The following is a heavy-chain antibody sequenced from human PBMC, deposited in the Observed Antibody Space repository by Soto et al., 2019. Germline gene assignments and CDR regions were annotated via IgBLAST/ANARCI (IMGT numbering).Heavy chain of an antibody. J-gene: IGHJ4*02. CDR2: ISDDGSTT. CDR1: GFTFSAYW. D-gene: IGHD1-1*01. V-gene: IGHV3-74*01. CDR3: TRGPRVSSTGTGAH. Sequence: LRLSCEVSGFTFSAYWMHWVRQVPGKGLIWVSRISDDGSTTTYAGSVKGRFTISRDNAKNTLYLQMNSLRADDTGLYYCTRGPRVSSTGTGAHWGQGTLVTVSS.